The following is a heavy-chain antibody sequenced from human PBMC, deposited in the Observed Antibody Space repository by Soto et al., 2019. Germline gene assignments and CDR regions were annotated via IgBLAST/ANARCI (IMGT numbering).Heavy chain of an antibody. CDR1: GFTVGNNY. V-gene: IGHV3-53*01. Sequence: EVQLVESGGGLIQPGGSLKLSCAASGFTVGNNYMSWVRQAPGKGLEWVSLIYSTGTTKYADSVKGRFTVTRDNAKNTLYLQMNRLVADDATVYSCAKGRRGSVSHYNHFAYWGEGTLSPVSS. CDR2: IYSTGTT. J-gene: IGHJ4*02. CDR3: AKGRRGSVSHYNHFAY. D-gene: IGHD3-10*01.